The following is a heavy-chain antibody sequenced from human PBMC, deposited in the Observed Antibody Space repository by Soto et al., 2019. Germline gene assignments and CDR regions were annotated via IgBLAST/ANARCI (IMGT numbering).Heavy chain of an antibody. V-gene: IGHV4-34*01. CDR2: INHSGTT. CDR3: ARRRRSGYAYDYYGMDL. D-gene: IGHD3-3*01. CDR1: GGSFSGYY. J-gene: IGHJ6*02. Sequence: KPSETLSLTCAVYGGSFSGYYWSWIRQPPGKGLEWIGVINHSGTTNYNPSLKSRVTISVDTSKNQFSLKLSSVTAADTAVYYCARRRRSGYAYDYYGMDLSGQGTRVTVSS.